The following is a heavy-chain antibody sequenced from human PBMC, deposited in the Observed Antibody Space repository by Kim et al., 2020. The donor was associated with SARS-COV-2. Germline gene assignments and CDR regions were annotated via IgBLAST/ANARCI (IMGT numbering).Heavy chain of an antibody. CDR1: GGTFSSYA. CDR2: IIPIFGTA. D-gene: IGHD3-22*01. V-gene: IGHV1-69*13. CDR3: ARGYYDSSGYYTIPPYYYYGMDV. Sequence: SVKVSCKASGGTFSSYAISWVRQAPGQGLEWMGGIIPIFGTANYAQKFQGRVTITADESTSTAYMELSSLRSEDTAVYYCARGYYDSSGYYTIPPYYYYGMDVWGQGTTVTVSS. J-gene: IGHJ6*02.